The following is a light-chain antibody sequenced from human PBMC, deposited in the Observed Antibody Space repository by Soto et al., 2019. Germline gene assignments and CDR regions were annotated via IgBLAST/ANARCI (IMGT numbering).Light chain of an antibody. V-gene: IGLV2-14*01. CDR3: SSYSSTSADG. Sequence: QSLPTQPASVSGSPGQSISICCPEATSDGGNYDSVSWYQQHPGKAPKLMIYVVTTRPSAVSNRFSGSKSVNTASLTISGLQAEDEADYYCSSYSSTSADGFGTGPKVTVL. J-gene: IGLJ1*01. CDR1: TSDGGNYDS. CDR2: VVT.